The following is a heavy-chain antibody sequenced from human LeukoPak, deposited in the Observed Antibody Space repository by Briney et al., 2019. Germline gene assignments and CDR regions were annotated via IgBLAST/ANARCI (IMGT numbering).Heavy chain of an antibody. CDR3: ARGGFGELLVY. J-gene: IGHJ4*02. CDR2: LYYMRGA. CDR1: GGSISSYY. V-gene: IGHV4-59*08. D-gene: IGHD3-10*01. Sequence: SETLSLTCTVSGGSISSYYWSWSRQPPGKGVEWIGNLYYMRGAWYKSSLKSRVTTSVDTSRNQFSLKLTSVTAADTAVYYCARGGFGELLVYWGQGTLVTVSS.